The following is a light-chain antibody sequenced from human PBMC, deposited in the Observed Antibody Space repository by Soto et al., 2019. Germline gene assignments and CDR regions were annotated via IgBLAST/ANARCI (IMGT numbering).Light chain of an antibody. J-gene: IGKJ2*01. CDR1: QSVSSN. V-gene: IGKV3-15*01. CDR2: GAS. Sequence: EIVMTQSPATLSVSPGERATLSCRASQSVSSNLAWYQQKPGQAPRLLIYGASTRATGIPARFSGSGSGTEFTLTISSLQSEDFAVYYCQQYNNLPYTFGQGTKVDIK. CDR3: QQYNNLPYT.